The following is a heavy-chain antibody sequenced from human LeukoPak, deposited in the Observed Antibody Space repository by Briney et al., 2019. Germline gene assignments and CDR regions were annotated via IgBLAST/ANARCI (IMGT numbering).Heavy chain of an antibody. V-gene: IGHV4-39*07. CDR2: IHYSGST. D-gene: IGHD2-15*01. Sequence: TSETLSLTCIVSGDSINNDTYYWNWIRQPAGKGLEWIGSIHYSGSTYYNPSLQSRVTISIDTSKNQFSLKLRFVTAADTAVYYCARVRCSGGSCPYYYYYYYMDVWGKGTTVTVSS. CDR3: ARVRCSGGSCPYYYYYYYMDV. J-gene: IGHJ6*03. CDR1: GDSINNDTYY.